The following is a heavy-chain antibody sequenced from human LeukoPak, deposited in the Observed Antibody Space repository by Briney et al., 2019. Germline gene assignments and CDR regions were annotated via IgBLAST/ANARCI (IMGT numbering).Heavy chain of an antibody. CDR3: ARGKAVAGTFSWFDP. V-gene: IGHV3-21*01. CDR2: ISSSSSYI. J-gene: IGHJ5*02. D-gene: IGHD6-19*01. Sequence: GGSLRLSCAASGFTFSDFSMNWVRQAPGKGLEWVSFISSSSSYIYYADSVKGRLTISRDNAKNTLYLQMNSLRAEDTAVYYCARGKAVAGTFSWFDPWGQGTLVTVSS. CDR1: GFTFSDFS.